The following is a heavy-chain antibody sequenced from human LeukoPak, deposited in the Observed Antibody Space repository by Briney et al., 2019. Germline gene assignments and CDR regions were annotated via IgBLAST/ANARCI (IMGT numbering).Heavy chain of an antibody. D-gene: IGHD3-22*01. V-gene: IGHV3-11*04. CDR2: ISSSGSTI. J-gene: IGHJ4*02. CDR3: ARAPPYYYDSSGYYLPLDY. Sequence: GGSLRLSCAASGFTFSDYYMSWIRQAPGKGLEWVSYISSSGSTIYYADSVKGRFTISRDNAKNSLYLQMNSLRAEDTAVYYCARAPPYYYDSSGYYLPLDYWGQGTLVTVSS. CDR1: GFTFSDYY.